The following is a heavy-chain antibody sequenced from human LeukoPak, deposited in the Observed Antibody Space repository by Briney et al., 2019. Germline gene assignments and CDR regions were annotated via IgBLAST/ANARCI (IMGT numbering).Heavy chain of an antibody. CDR1: GYTFTGYD. Sequence: ASVKVSFKASGYTFTGYDINWVRQATGQGLEWMGWMNPNSGNTGYAQKLQGRVTLTRNTSISTAYMELSSLRSEDPAVYYCARGGRFLEWSPSYYYYMDVWGKGTTVTVSS. CDR2: MNPNSGNT. CDR3: ARGGRFLEWSPSYYYYMDV. D-gene: IGHD3-3*01. J-gene: IGHJ6*03. V-gene: IGHV1-8*01.